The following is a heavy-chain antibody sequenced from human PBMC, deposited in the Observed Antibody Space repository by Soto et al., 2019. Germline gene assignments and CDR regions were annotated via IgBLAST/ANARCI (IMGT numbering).Heavy chain of an antibody. CDR3: AHRYTASHQFDP. D-gene: IGHD5-18*01. Sequence: QITLKESGPTLVKPTQTLTLTCTFSGFSLSTSGVGVGWIRQPPGKALEWLALIYWDDDKRYSPSLKSRLTIAKDTSKNQVVLTMTNMAPVDPATYYCAHRYTASHQFDPWGQGTLVTVSS. V-gene: IGHV2-5*02. J-gene: IGHJ5*02. CDR1: GFSLSTSGVG. CDR2: IYWDDDK.